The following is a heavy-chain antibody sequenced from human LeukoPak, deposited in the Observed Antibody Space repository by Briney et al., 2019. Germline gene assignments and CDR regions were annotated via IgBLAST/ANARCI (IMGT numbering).Heavy chain of an antibody. Sequence: PSETLSLTCTVSGGSISSGGYYWSWIRQHPGKGLEWIGYIYYSGSTYYNPSLKSRVTISVDTSKNQFSLKLSSVTAADTAVYYCARRPGGFGDPSHAFDIWGQGTMVTVSS. J-gene: IGHJ3*02. CDR1: GGSISSGGYY. CDR3: ARRPGGFGDPSHAFDI. CDR2: IYYSGST. D-gene: IGHD3-10*01. V-gene: IGHV4-31*03.